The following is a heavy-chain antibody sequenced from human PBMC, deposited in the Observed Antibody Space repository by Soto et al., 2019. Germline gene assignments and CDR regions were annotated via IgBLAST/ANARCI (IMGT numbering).Heavy chain of an antibody. V-gene: IGHV4-4*07. CDR3: ERDGEYSSGWYSFDL. D-gene: IGHD6-19*01. CDR1: GDSISNYY. CDR2: MYVTGTT. J-gene: IGHJ4*02. Sequence: SETLSLTCTVSGDSISNYYWSWIRQPAGKGLEWIGRMYVTGTTYYNPSLKSRVSMSVDTSKNQFSLRLTSVTAADTAIYYCERDGEYSSGWYSFDLWGQGTLATVSS.